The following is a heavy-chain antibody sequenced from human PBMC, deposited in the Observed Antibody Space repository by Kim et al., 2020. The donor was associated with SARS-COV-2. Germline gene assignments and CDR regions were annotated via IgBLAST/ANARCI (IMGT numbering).Heavy chain of an antibody. D-gene: IGHD5-12*01. J-gene: IGHJ3*01. Sequence: GGSLRLSCAASGFTISDHYLDWVRQAPGKGLEWVGGSRNRARSYTTDDSASVKRRFTLSRTNSKNSLYMQMNSLKIEDSALYYYVRDGRGVASGYDGFDLWGQGTMVTVSS. CDR3: VRDGRGVASGYDGFDL. V-gene: IGHV3-72*01. CDR2: SRNRARSYTT. CDR1: GFTISDHY.